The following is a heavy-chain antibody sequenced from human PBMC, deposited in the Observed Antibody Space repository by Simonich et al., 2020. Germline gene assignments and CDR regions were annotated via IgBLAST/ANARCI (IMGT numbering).Heavy chain of an antibody. CDR2: TNPNSGGT. Sequence: QVQLVQSGAEVKKPGASVKVSCKASGYTFTGYYMHWVRQAPGQGLESRGRTNPNSGGTNDAQQFQGRVTLTRETSISTAYIELSRLRSDDTAVYYWARDTFLGYCSSTSCYDAFDIWGQGTMVTVSS. V-gene: IGHV1-2*02. D-gene: IGHD2-2*01. CDR1: GYTFTGYY. J-gene: IGHJ3*02. CDR3: ARDTFLGYCSSTSCYDAFDI.